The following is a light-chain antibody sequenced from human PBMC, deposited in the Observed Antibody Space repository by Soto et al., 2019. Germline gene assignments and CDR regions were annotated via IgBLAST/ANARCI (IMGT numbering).Light chain of an antibody. CDR1: QSISRF. CDR2: AAS. Sequence: DIQMTQSPSSLSASVGDRVTITCRASQSISRFLNWYQHKPGKAPEFLMFAASNLESGVPSRFSGSGPGTEFTLTISSLQAEDFATYYCQQTYTPPRTFGQGTKV. V-gene: IGKV1-39*01. J-gene: IGKJ1*01. CDR3: QQTYTPPRT.